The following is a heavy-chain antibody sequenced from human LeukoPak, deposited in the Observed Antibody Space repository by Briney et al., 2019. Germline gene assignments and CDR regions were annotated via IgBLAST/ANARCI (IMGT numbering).Heavy chain of an antibody. CDR1: GGSISSGGYS. Sequence: PSQTLSLTCAVPGGSISSGGYSWSWIRQPPGKGLEWIGYIYHSGSTYYNPSLKSRVTISVDRSKNQFSLKLSSVTAADTAVYYCARVDGSGRQPFDYWGQGTLVTVSS. V-gene: IGHV4-30-2*01. CDR2: IYHSGST. J-gene: IGHJ4*02. CDR3: ARVDGSGRQPFDY. D-gene: IGHD3-10*01.